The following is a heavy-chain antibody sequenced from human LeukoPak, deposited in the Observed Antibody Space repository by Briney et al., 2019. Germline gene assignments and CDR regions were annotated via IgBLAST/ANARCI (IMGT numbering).Heavy chain of an antibody. D-gene: IGHD3-10*01. Sequence: GGSLRLSCAASGFTVSSKYMSWVRQAPGKGLEWVSLLSSGGSTYYADSVKGRFTISRDNSKNTLYLQMNSLRAEDTAVYYCTRVLRSANWFDPWGQGTLVTVSS. CDR1: GFTVSSKY. CDR2: LSSGGST. J-gene: IGHJ5*02. CDR3: TRVLRSANWFDP. V-gene: IGHV3-66*01.